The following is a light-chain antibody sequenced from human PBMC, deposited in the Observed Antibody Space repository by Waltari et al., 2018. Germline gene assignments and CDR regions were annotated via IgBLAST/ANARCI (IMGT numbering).Light chain of an antibody. CDR2: AAS. CDR3: QQTYSTWDFT. CDR1: QSITTY. J-gene: IGKJ3*01. Sequence: DIQMTQSPSSLSASVGDKVTLTCRASQSITTYLNWYQQKSGEPPKILIYAASSLQSGVPSRFRGSGSGTDFTLTISSLQPEDFATYFCQQTYSTWDFTFGPGTKVDF. V-gene: IGKV1-39*01.